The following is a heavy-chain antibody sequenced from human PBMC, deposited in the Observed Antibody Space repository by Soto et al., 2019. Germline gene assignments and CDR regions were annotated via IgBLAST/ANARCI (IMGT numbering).Heavy chain of an antibody. CDR1: GGSFSGYY. Sequence: QVQLQQWGAGLLKPSETLSLTCAVYGGSFSGYYWTWIRQPPGTGLEWIGEINHRGSTNYNPSLKSRVTLSVDTSKNQFSLKLTSVTAADTAVYCCARDKITGLFDYWGQGPLVTVSS. CDR2: INHRGST. V-gene: IGHV4-34*01. CDR3: ARDKITGLFDY. D-gene: IGHD2-8*02. J-gene: IGHJ4*02.